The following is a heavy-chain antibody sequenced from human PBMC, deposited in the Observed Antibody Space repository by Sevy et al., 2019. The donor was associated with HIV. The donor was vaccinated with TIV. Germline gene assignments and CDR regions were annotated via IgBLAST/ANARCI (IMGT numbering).Heavy chain of an antibody. CDR2: INAGNGNT. CDR1: GYTFTSYA. CDR3: ARKGRGTGYYYMDV. V-gene: IGHV1-3*01. J-gene: IGHJ6*03. Sequence: ASVKVSCKASGYTFTSYAMHWVRQAPGQRLEWMGWINAGNGNTKYPQKFQGRVTITRDTSASAAYMELSSLRSEDTAVYYCARKGRGTGYYYMDVWGKGTTVTVSS.